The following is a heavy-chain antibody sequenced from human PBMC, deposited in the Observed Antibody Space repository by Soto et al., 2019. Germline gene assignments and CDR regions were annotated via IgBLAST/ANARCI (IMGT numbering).Heavy chain of an antibody. CDR2: IYSGGST. Sequence: GSLRLSCAASGFTFSSYSMNWVRQAPGKGLEWVSVIYSGGSTYYADSVKGRFTISRDNSKNTLYLQMNSLRAEDTAVYYCARHGYNYGGGYFDYWGQGTLVTVSS. V-gene: IGHV3-66*04. D-gene: IGHD5-18*01. J-gene: IGHJ4*02. CDR1: GFTFSSYS. CDR3: ARHGYNYGGGYFDY.